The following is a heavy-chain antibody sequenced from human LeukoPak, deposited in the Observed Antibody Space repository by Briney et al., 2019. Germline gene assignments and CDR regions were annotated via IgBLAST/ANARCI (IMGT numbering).Heavy chain of an antibody. V-gene: IGHV1-18*04. D-gene: IGHD3-22*01. Sequence: GASVKVSCKASRYTFTSYSISWVRQAPGQGLEWMGWIIPYSGDTNYGQKFQGRVTMTRDTSTSTVYMELSSLRSEDTAVYYCARPRGEIQYYYDSSGYNYFDYWGQGTLVTVSS. CDR3: ARPRGEIQYYYDSSGYNYFDY. J-gene: IGHJ4*02. CDR1: RYTFTSYS. CDR2: IIPYSGDT.